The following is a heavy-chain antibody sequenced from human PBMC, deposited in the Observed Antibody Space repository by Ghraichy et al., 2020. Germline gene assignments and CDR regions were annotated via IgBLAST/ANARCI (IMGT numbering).Heavy chain of an antibody. D-gene: IGHD6-13*01. CDR1: GFTFSSYW. CDR3: AREGPVSSSWGLYYYYYYMDV. J-gene: IGHJ6*03. V-gene: IGHV3-74*01. CDR2: INSDGSST. Sequence: GGSLRLSCAASGFTFSSYWMHWVRQAPGKGLVWVSRINSDGSSTSYADSVKGRFTISRDNAKNTLYLQMNSLRAEDTAVYYCAREGPVSSSWGLYYYYYYMDVWGKGTTVTVSS.